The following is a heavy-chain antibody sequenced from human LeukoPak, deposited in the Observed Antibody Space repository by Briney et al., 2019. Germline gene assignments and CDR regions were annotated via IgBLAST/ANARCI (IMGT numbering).Heavy chain of an antibody. Sequence: SETLSLTCTVSGGSISSYYWSWIRQPPGKGLEWIGEINHSGSTNYNPSLKSRVTISVDTSKNQFSLKLNSVTAADTAIYYCARGNMWDYRRYYYYMDVWGKGTTVTVSS. CDR3: ARGNMWDYRRYYYYMDV. CDR2: INHSGST. D-gene: IGHD4-11*01. J-gene: IGHJ6*03. V-gene: IGHV4-34*01. CDR1: GGSISSYY.